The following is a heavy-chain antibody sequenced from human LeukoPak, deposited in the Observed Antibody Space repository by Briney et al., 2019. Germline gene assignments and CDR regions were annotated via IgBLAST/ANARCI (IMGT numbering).Heavy chain of an antibody. V-gene: IGHV3-23*01. CDR2: TGLESVHT. CDR1: RFTFTRHA. J-gene: IGHJ4*02. CDR3: VRGDDIGKHPTRAYYFDI. Sequence: GGSLRLSCAASRFTFTRHAMSWVRQAPGKGLEWVSTTGLESVHTLCADSVQGRFTVSRDDSRNTLDLQMDNLRVDDTAIYYCVRGDDIGKHPTRAYYFDIWGQGTLVSVSS. D-gene: IGHD3-10*01.